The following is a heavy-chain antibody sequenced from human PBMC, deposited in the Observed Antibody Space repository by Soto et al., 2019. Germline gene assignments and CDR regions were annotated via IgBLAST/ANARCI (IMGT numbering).Heavy chain of an antibody. Sequence: QVQLVQSGAEVKKPGASVKVSCEASGYTFISYYMHWVRQAPGQGFEWMGIMNPSGGSTSYAQKFQGRVTMTRDTSTNTVYMALSSLRSDDTAVYYCERDSTGIGLFDFWGQGTLVTVSS. CDR3: ERDSTGIGLFDF. V-gene: IGHV1-46*01. D-gene: IGHD3-16*01. CDR1: GYTFISYY. CDR2: MNPSGGST. J-gene: IGHJ4*02.